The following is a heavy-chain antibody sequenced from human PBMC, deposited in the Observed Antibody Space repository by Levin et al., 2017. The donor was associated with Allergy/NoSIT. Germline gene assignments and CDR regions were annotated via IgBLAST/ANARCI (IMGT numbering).Heavy chain of an antibody. CDR2: IKTKGAPETT. CDR3: ATDVPELSPQVDY. V-gene: IGHV3-15*01. D-gene: IGHD1-14*01. J-gene: IGHJ4*02. CDR1: GFTFSNAW. Sequence: RTGGSLRLSCAASGFTFSNAWMTWVRQAPGKGLEWIARIKTKGAPETTEYAAPVKGRFTVSRDDSTNMLYLHMNSLKTEDTAVYYCATDVPELSPQVDYWGQGALVTVSS.